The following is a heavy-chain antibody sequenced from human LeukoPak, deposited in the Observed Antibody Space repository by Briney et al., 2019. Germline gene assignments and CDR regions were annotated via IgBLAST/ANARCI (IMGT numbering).Heavy chain of an antibody. Sequence: GGSLRLSCAASGFTFSSYAIHWVRQAPGKGLEWVAVISYDGSNKYYADSVKGRFTISRDNSKNTLYLQMNSLRAEDTAVYYCARDLTVTDYYYYGMDVWGQGTTVTVSS. CDR1: GFTFSSYA. CDR3: ARDLTVTDYYYYGMDV. D-gene: IGHD4-11*01. CDR2: ISYDGSNK. V-gene: IGHV3-30-3*01. J-gene: IGHJ6*02.